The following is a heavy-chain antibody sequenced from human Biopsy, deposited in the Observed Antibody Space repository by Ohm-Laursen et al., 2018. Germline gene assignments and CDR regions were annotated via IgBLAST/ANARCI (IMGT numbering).Heavy chain of an antibody. J-gene: IGHJ6*02. CDR2: IIPMFGTA. CDR1: GGTFINYA. D-gene: IGHD4-23*01. V-gene: IGHV1-69*13. CDR3: ARDTRWSPYGMDV. Sequence: ASVKVSCKASGGTFINYAISWVRQAPGQGLEWMGGIIPMFGTANYAQMFQGRVTISADESTSTSYMELSSLTTEDTAIYYCARDTRWSPYGMDVWGQGTTVTVSS.